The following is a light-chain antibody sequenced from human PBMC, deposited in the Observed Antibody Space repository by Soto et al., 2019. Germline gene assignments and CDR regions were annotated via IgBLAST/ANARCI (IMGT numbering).Light chain of an antibody. J-gene: IGLJ3*02. V-gene: IGLV2-23*02. CDR3: CAYAGSSPFVV. Sequence: QSVLTQPASVSGSPGQSITISCTGTSSDVGSYNLVSWYQQHPGKAPKLMIFEVSKRPSGVCNRFSGSNYGNTASLTISGLQAEDEAAYYCCAYAGSSPFVVFGGGTHLTVL. CDR1: SSDVGSYNL. CDR2: EVS.